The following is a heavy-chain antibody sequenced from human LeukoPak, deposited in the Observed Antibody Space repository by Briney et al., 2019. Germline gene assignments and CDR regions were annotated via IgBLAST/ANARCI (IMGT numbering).Heavy chain of an antibody. Sequence: PGGSLRLSCAASGFTFSDYYMSWIRQAPGKGLEWVSYISISSSYTNYADSVKGRFTISRDNAKNSLYLQMNSLRAEDTAVYYCARDTYYYDSSGYYLGDGMDVWGQGTTVTVSS. D-gene: IGHD3-22*01. CDR2: ISISSSYT. CDR3: ARDTYYYDSSGYYLGDGMDV. J-gene: IGHJ6*02. CDR1: GFTFSDYY. V-gene: IGHV3-11*05.